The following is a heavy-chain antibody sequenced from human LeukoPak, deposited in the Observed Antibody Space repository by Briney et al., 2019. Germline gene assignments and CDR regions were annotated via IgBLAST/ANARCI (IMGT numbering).Heavy chain of an antibody. J-gene: IGHJ4*02. D-gene: IGHD2-21*01. V-gene: IGHV1-2*02. CDR3: ARDKGHILYYFDY. CDR1: GYTFTGYY. Sequence: SVKVSCKASGYTFTGYYMHWVRQAPGHGLEWLGWINPNSGGTNYAQKFQGRVTMTRDTSISTAYMELSRLRSDDTAVYYCARDKGHILYYFDYWGQGTLVTVSS. CDR2: INPNSGGT.